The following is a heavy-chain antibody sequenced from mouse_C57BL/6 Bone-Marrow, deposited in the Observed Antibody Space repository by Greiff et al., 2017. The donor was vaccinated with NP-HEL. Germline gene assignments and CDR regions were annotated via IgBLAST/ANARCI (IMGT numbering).Heavy chain of an antibody. CDR3: ASEDYGRFYAMDY. J-gene: IGHJ4*01. Sequence: QVQLQQPGAELVMPGASVKLSCKASGYTFTSYWMHWVKQRPGQGLEWIGEIDPSDSYTNYNQKFKGKSTLTVDKPSSTAYMQLSSLTSEDSAVYYCASEDYGRFYAMDYWGQGTSVTVSS. CDR2: IDPSDSYT. V-gene: IGHV1-69*01. CDR1: GYTFTSYW. D-gene: IGHD1-1*01.